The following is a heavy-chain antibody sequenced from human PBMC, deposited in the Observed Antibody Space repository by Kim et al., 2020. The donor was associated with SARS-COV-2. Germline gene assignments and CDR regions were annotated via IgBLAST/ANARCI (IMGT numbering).Heavy chain of an antibody. CDR3: ARGSSWSAQYFQH. V-gene: IGHV4-34*01. J-gene: IGHJ1*01. Sequence: YNPSLKSRVTISVDTSKNQFSLKLSSVTAADTAVYYCARGSSWSAQYFQHWGQGTLVTVSS. D-gene: IGHD6-13*01.